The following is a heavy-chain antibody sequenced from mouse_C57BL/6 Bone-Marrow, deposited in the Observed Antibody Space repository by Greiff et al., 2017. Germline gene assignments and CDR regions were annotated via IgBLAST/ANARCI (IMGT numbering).Heavy chain of an antibody. V-gene: IGHV14-4*01. D-gene: IGHD1-1*01. J-gene: IGHJ2*01. Sequence: EVKLVESGAELVRPGPSVKLSCTASGFNIKDDYMHWVKQRPEQGLEWIGWIDPENGDTEYASKFQGKATITADTSSNTAYLQLSSLTSEDTAVYYCTTLYYYGSSSYYFDYWGQGTTLTVSS. CDR3: TTLYYYGSSSYYFDY. CDR2: IDPENGDT. CDR1: GFNIKDDY.